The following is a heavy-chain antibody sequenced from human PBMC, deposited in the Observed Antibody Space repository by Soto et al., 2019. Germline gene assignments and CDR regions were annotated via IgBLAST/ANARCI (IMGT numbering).Heavy chain of an antibody. V-gene: IGHV3-33*01. CDR1: GFSFSAHG. Sequence: QVQLVESGGGVVRPGTSLRLSCAATGFSFSAHGMHWVRQAPGKGLEWLAVINDGSEEGYADSVRGRFTISRDNARNILYLQMDTLRAADSALYYCARDDLFVDNGLDHWGQGTLVTVSS. CDR2: INDGSEE. J-gene: IGHJ4*02. D-gene: IGHD1-1*01. CDR3: ARDDLFVDNGLDH.